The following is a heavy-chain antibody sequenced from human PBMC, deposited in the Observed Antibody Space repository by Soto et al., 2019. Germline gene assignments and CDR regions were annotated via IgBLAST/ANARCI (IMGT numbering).Heavy chain of an antibody. CDR1: CGSFGGYY. Sequence: SETLCRARALYCGSFGGYYWIWVRQSPGKGLEWIGEIHHSGSTKYNPSLKSRVSLSVDTSTKQFSLKMTSMTAADRGVYYCARGVDSWSGYLFWGQGTPVTVSS. CDR3: ARGVDSWSGYLF. CDR2: IHHSGST. V-gene: IGHV4-34*01. D-gene: IGHD3-3*01. J-gene: IGHJ4*02.